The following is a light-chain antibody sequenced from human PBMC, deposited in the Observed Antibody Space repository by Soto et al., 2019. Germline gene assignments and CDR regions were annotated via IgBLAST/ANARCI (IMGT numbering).Light chain of an antibody. J-gene: IGKJ4*01. CDR2: DAS. Sequence: EIVLTQSPATQSLSPGERATLSCRASQSVSSYLACYQQKPGQAPRLLIYDASNRATGIPARFSGSGSGTDFTLTISSLEPEDCAVYYCQQRSNWPLTFGGGTKVEIK. CDR3: QQRSNWPLT. CDR1: QSVSSY. V-gene: IGKV3-11*01.